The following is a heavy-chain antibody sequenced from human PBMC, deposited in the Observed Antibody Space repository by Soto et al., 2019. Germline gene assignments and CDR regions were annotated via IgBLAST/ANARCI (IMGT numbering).Heavy chain of an antibody. CDR2: IHYSGTT. CDR1: GGSMRNYF. D-gene: IGHD6-13*01. CDR3: AAGETSSRNLAPYYLDF. Sequence: SETLSLTCTVSGGSMRNYFWTWIRQPPGKGLEWIGYIHYSGTTSFFPSYNPSLRSRVTISEDTSKNQFSLKLLSVTTADTAVYFCAAGETSSRNLAPYYLDFWGQGTLVTVSS. V-gene: IGHV4-59*01. J-gene: IGHJ4*02.